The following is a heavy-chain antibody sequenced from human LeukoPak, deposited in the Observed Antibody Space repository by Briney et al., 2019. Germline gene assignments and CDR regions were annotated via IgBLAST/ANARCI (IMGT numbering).Heavy chain of an antibody. D-gene: IGHD2/OR15-2a*01. J-gene: IGHJ4*02. CDR2: IYYSGST. CDR1: GGSISSYY. V-gene: IGHV4-59*01. CDR3: ARLLSGPSGFFDY. Sequence: SETLSLTCTVSGGSISSYYWSWIRQPAGKGLEWIGYIYYSGSTNYNPSLKSRVTISVDTSKNQFSLKLSSVTAADTAVYYCARLLSGPSGFFDYWGQGTLVTVSS.